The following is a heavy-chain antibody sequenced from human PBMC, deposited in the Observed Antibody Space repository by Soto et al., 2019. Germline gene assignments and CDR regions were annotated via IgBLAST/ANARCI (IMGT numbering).Heavy chain of an antibody. Sequence: GGSLRLSCAASGFTVSSNYMSWVRQAPGKGLEWVSVIYSGGSTYYADSVKGRFTISRDNSKNTLYLQMNSLRAEDTAVYYCARETYGDYYHYYGMDVWGQGTTVTVSS. D-gene: IGHD4-17*01. CDR3: ARETYGDYYHYYGMDV. J-gene: IGHJ6*02. CDR1: GFTVSSNY. CDR2: IYSGGST. V-gene: IGHV3-53*01.